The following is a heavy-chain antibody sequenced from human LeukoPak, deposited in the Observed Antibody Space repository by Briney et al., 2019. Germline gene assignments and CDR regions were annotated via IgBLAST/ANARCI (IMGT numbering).Heavy chain of an antibody. V-gene: IGHV6-1*01. CDR2: TYYRSKWYN. Sequence: SQTLSLTCAISGDSVSSNSAAWNWIRQSPSRGLEWLGRTYYRSKWYNDYAVSVKSRITINPDTSKNQFSLKLSSVTAADTAVYYCARGADDILTGYLNWFDPWGQGTLVTVSS. J-gene: IGHJ5*02. CDR1: GDSVSSNSAA. CDR3: ARGADDILTGYLNWFDP. D-gene: IGHD3-9*01.